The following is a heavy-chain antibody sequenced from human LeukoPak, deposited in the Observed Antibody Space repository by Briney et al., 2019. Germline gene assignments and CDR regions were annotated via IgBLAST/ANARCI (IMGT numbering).Heavy chain of an antibody. D-gene: IGHD2-2*01. CDR1: GFTFSSYA. Sequence: GGSLRLPCAASGFTFSSYAMSWVRQAPGKGLEWVSAISGSGGSTYYADSVKGRFTISRDNSKNTLYLQMNSLRAEDTAVYYCAKDLRQVPAAGNAFDIWGQGTMVTVSS. V-gene: IGHV3-23*01. CDR3: AKDLRQVPAAGNAFDI. J-gene: IGHJ3*02. CDR2: ISGSGGST.